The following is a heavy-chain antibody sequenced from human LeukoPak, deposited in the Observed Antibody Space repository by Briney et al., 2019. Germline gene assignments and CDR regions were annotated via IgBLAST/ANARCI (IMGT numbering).Heavy chain of an antibody. CDR3: ARGSSSWYLDWFDP. J-gene: IGHJ5*02. Sequence: SETLSLTCTVSGGSINSYYWSWIRQPPGKGLEWIGEINHSGSTNYNPSLKSRVTISVDTSKNQFSLKLSSVTAADTAVYYCARGSSSWYLDWFDPWGQGTLVTVSS. CDR2: INHSGST. V-gene: IGHV4-34*01. D-gene: IGHD6-13*01. CDR1: GGSINSYY.